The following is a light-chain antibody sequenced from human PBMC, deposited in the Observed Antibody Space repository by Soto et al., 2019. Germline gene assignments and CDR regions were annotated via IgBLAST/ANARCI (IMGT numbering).Light chain of an antibody. CDR1: QSISSY. J-gene: IGKJ1*01. CDR2: GAT. V-gene: IGKV1-39*01. CDR3: QQYTTYWT. Sequence: DIQMTQSPSSLSASVGDSVTITCRASQSISSYLNWYQQKPGKAPKLLIYGATSLQGGVPSRFSGSGSGTDFTLTISSLQLEDFATYYCQQYTTYWTFGQGTKVEIK.